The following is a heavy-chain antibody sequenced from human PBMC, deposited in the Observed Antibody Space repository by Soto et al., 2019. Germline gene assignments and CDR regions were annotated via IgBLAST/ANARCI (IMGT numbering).Heavy chain of an antibody. J-gene: IGHJ4*02. Sequence: QITLKESGPTLVKPTQTLTLTCTFSGFSLSTSGVGVGWIRQPPGKALEWLALIYWDDDKRYSPSLKSRLTITKDTSKNQLVLTVNNMDPGDTATYYGAHKAQTYYYDSAFWYWGQGTLVTVSS. D-gene: IGHD3-22*01. CDR3: AHKAQTYYYDSAFWY. V-gene: IGHV2-5*02. CDR1: GFSLSTSGVG. CDR2: IYWDDDK.